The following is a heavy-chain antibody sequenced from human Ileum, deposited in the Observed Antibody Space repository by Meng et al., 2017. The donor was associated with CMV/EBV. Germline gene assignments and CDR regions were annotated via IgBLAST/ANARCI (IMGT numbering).Heavy chain of an antibody. CDR3: ARSTPSGTDYCE. CDR2: IAHEGKIT. CDR1: GFTINNSW. Sequence: RAASGFTINNSWLHWVRQAPGKGLVWVAHIAHEGKITEYADFVKGRFTISRDTAENTVYLQMNGLRAEDTAIYYCARSTPSGTDYCEWGQGTLVTVSS. J-gene: IGHJ4*02. V-gene: IGHV3-74*01. D-gene: IGHD4-17*01.